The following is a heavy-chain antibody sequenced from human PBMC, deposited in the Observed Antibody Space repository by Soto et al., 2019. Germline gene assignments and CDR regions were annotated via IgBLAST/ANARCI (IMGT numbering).Heavy chain of an antibody. Sequence: GGSLRLSCTASGFTFGDYAMSWFRQAPGKGLAWVGFIRSKAYGGTTEYAASVKGRFTISRDDSKSIAYLHMNSLKTEDTAVYYCTRVGTIWSVVVVAATDYWGQGTLVTVS. CDR2: IRSKAYGGTT. D-gene: IGHD2-15*01. V-gene: IGHV3-49*03. J-gene: IGHJ4*02. CDR3: TRVGTIWSVVVVAATDY. CDR1: GFTFGDYA.